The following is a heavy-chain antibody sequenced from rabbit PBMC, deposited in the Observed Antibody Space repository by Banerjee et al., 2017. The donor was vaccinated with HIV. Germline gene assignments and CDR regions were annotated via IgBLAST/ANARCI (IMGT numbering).Heavy chain of an antibody. V-gene: IGHV1S40*01. CDR1: GIDFSSYYY. CDR2: LFIGDGNT. CDR3: ARDLTGVIGWNFGL. D-gene: IGHD1-1*01. J-gene: IGHJ4*01. Sequence: QSLEESGGDLVKPGASLTLTCKASGIDFSSYYYMCWVRQAPGKGLEWVGCLFIGDGNTYYASWAKGRFTISKTSWTTVTLQMTSLTAADTATYFCARDLTGVIGWNFGLWGPGTLVTVS.